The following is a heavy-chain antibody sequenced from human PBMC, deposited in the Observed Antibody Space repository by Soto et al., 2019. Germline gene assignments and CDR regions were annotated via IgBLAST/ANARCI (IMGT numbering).Heavy chain of an antibody. J-gene: IGHJ5*02. V-gene: IGHV4-59*01. CDR3: ARGGVEERKGRWFDP. Sequence: PSETLSLTCNVSGGSINSYYWGWILHPPGKGLEWIGYIHYSGSTNYNPSLRSRVTISVDTPKNQFSLKVNSMIAADTAIYYCARGGVEERKGRWFDPWGKGTLVTVSS. CDR2: IHYSGST. D-gene: IGHD1-1*01. CDR1: GGSINSYY.